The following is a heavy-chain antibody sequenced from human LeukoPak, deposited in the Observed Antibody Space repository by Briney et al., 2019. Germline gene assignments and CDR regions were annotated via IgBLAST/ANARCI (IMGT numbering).Heavy chain of an antibody. V-gene: IGHV3-7*01. CDR3: ARHSGWDDYFDS. Sequence: GGALRLSCVPSGFTFDSYWMRLVRQAPRGGRECVANIKQDGREKYYVDSLKGRFTISRDNAKNSLYLQMNSLRVGDTAVYYCARHSGWDDYFDSWGQGTLVSVSS. CDR1: GFTFDSYW. D-gene: IGHD6-19*01. J-gene: IGHJ4*02. CDR2: IKQDGREK.